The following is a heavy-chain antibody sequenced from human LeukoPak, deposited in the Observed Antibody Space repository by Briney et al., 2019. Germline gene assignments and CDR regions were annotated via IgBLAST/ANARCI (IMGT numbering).Heavy chain of an antibody. V-gene: IGHV3-21*01. CDR1: GFTFSSYS. D-gene: IGHD3-22*01. CDR3: AISYYDSSGYFDY. J-gene: IGHJ4*02. CDR2: ISSSSSNI. Sequence: PGGSLRLSCAASGFTFSSYSMNWVRQAPGKGLEWVSSISSSSSNIYYADSVKGRFTISRDNAKNSLYLQMNSLRAEDTAVYYCAISYYDSSGYFDYWGQGTLVTVSS.